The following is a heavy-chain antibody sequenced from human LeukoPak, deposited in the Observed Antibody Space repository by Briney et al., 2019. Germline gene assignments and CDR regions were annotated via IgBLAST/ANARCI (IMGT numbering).Heavy chain of an antibody. CDR2: IRYDGSNK. Sequence: PGGSLRLSCAASGFTFSSYGIHWVRQAPGKGLEWVAFIRYDGSNKYYADSVKGRFTISRDNSKNTLYLQMNSLRAEDTAVYYCAKDIQAVTPIWGQGTLVTVSS. J-gene: IGHJ4*02. D-gene: IGHD4-17*01. CDR1: GFTFSSYG. V-gene: IGHV3-30*02. CDR3: AKDIQAVTPI.